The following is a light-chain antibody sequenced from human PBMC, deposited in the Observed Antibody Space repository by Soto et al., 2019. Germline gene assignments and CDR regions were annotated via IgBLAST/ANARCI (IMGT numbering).Light chain of an antibody. CDR2: KTS. CDR3: QHYDTYSP. Sequence: DIQMTQSPSTLSASVGDRVTITCRASQIISNRLAWDQQKPGKAPKLLIYKTSSLESGVPARFSGSGSGTEFTLTISSLQPDDFATYFCQHYDTYSPFGGGTKVEIK. CDR1: QIISNR. J-gene: IGKJ4*02. V-gene: IGKV1-5*03.